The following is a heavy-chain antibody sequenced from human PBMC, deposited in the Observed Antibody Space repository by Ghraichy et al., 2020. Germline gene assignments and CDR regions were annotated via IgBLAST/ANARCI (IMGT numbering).Heavy chain of an antibody. CDR3: ARGTMVRGVINFDY. CDR1: GGSISSYY. Sequence: SETLSLTCTVSGGSISSYYWSWIRQPSGKGLEWIGYIYYSGSTNYNPSLKSRVTISVDTSKNQFSLKLSSVTAADTAVYYCARGTMVRGVINFDYWGQGTLVTVSS. V-gene: IGHV4-59*01. J-gene: IGHJ4*02. CDR2: IYYSGST. D-gene: IGHD3-10*01.